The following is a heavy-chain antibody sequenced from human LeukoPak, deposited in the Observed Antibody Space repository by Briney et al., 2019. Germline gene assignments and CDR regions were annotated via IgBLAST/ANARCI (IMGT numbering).Heavy chain of an antibody. CDR3: ARSDDSTGYLVPQIDY. J-gene: IGHJ4*02. CDR1: GGSFSGYY. V-gene: IGHV4-34*01. Sequence: SETLSLTCAVYGGSFSGYYWSWIRQPPGKGLEWIGSAYDSVTIYYNPSLKSRVTISIDTSKNQVSLKLSSVTAADTAVYYCARSDDSTGYLVPQIDYWGQGTLVTVSS. CDR2: AYDSVTI. D-gene: IGHD3-22*01.